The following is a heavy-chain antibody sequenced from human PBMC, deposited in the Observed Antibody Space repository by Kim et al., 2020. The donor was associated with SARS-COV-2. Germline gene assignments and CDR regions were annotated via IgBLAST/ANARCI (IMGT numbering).Heavy chain of an antibody. J-gene: IGHJ5*02. CDR1: GGSLSGYY. CDR2: IYHSGTT. D-gene: IGHD6-13*01. Sequence: SETLSLTCAVYGGSLSGYYWSWIRQPPGKGLEWIGEIYHSGTTNHNPSLKSRVTISVDTSKNQFSLKLSSVTAADTAVYYCARSLYHAPSNSWVRFDPWGQGTLVTVSS. CDR3: ARSLYHAPSNSWVRFDP. V-gene: IGHV4-34*01.